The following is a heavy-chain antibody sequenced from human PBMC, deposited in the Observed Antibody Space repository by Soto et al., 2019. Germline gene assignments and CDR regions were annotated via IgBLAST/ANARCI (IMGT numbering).Heavy chain of an antibody. Sequence: GGSLRLSCAASGFSFSNAWMSWVRQAPGKGLEWVGRIKSKTDGGTTDYAAPVKGRFTISRDDSKNTLYLQMNSLKTEETAVYYCATDRFYSPVDSWGQGTLVTVSS. D-gene: IGHD4-4*01. V-gene: IGHV3-15*01. CDR2: IKSKTDGGTT. CDR1: GFSFSNAW. J-gene: IGHJ4*02. CDR3: ATDRFYSPVDS.